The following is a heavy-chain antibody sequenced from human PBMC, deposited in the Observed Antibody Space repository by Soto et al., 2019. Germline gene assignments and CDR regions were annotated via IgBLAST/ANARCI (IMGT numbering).Heavy chain of an antibody. CDR3: ARSVLGYCIRTSRYGGIDF. V-gene: IGHV6-1*01. J-gene: IGHJ4*02. CDR2: TYYRSKWYN. Sequence: QTLSLTCAISGDSVSSNSAAWNWIRQSPSRGLEWLGRTYYRSKWYNDYAVSVKSRITINPDTSKNQFSLQLNSVTPEDTAVYYCARSVLGYCIRTSRYGGIDFWGQGTLVTVSS. D-gene: IGHD2-2*01. CDR1: GDSVSSNSAA.